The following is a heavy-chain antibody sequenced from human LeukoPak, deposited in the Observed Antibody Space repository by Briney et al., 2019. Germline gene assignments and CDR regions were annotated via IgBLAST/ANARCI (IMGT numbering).Heavy chain of an antibody. CDR1: GFTFSSYN. V-gene: IGHV3-21*01. J-gene: IGHJ4*02. CDR2: ISSSSSYI. D-gene: IGHD2-15*01. Sequence: GGSLRLSCAASGFTFSSYNMNWVRQAPGKGLEWVSSISSSSSYIYYADSVKGRFTISRDNAKNSLYLQMNSLRAEDTAVYYCARDLEVAAASDYWGQGTLVTVSS. CDR3: ARDLEVAAASDY.